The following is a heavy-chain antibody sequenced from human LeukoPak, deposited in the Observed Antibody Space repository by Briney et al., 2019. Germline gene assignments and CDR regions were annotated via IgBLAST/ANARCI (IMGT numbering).Heavy chain of an antibody. V-gene: IGHV3-66*02. D-gene: IGHD6-6*01. CDR1: GFTVSSNY. J-gene: IGHJ4*02. CDR2: IYSGGST. Sequence: PGGSLRLSCAASGFTVSSNYMSWVRQAPGKGLEWVSVIYSGGSTYYAGSVKGRFTISRDNSKNTLYLQMNSLRAEDTAVYYCAGGEYSSSSTNWGQGTLVTVSS. CDR3: AGGEYSSSSTN.